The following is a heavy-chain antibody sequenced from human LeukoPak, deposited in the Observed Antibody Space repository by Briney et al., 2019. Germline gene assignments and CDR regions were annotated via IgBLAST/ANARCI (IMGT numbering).Heavy chain of an antibody. CDR2: INHSGST. D-gene: IGHD3-22*01. V-gene: IGHV4-34*01. J-gene: IGHJ4*02. CDR3: ARDHPHSEDHYYDSSGYYYLAFDY. Sequence: SETLSLTCAVYGGSFSGYYWSWIRQPPGKRLEWIGEINHSGSTNYNPSLKSRVTISVDTSKNQFSLKLSSVTAADTAVYYCARDHPHSEDHYYDSSGYYYLAFDYLGQGTLVTVSS. CDR1: GGSFSGYY.